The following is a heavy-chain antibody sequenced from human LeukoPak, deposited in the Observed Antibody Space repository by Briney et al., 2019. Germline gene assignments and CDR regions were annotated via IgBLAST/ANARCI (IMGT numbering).Heavy chain of an antibody. V-gene: IGHV5-51*01. D-gene: IGHD2-2*01. CDR2: IYPGDSDT. J-gene: IGHJ4*02. Sequence: GESLKISCKGSGYSFTSYWIGWVRQMPGKGLEWMGIIYPGDSDTRYSPSFQGLVTISADKSISTAYLQWSSLKASDTAMYYCASGRGYCSSTSCSPVDYWGQGTLVTVSS. CDR1: GYSFTSYW. CDR3: ASGRGYCSSTSCSPVDY.